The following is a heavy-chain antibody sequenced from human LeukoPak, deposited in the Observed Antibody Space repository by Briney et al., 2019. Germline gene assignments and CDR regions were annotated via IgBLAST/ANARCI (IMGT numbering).Heavy chain of an antibody. V-gene: IGHV3-7*01. CDR1: GFTFSSYW. Sequence: GGSLRLSCAASGFTFSSYWMSWVRQAPGKGLEWVANIKQDGSEKYYVDSVKGRFTISRDNAKNSLYLQMNSLRAEDTAVYYCAKDEVVPGYYYTDVWGRGTTVTISS. CDR2: IKQDGSEK. CDR3: AKDEVVPGYYYTDV. D-gene: IGHD2-2*01. J-gene: IGHJ6*03.